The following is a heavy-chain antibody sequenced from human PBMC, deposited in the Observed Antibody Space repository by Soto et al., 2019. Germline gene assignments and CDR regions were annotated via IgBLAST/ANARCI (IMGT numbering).Heavy chain of an antibody. CDR3: ANDITAILPHSSVDY. D-gene: IGHD2-21*02. CDR1: GFTFSNYG. Sequence: QVQLVESGGGVVQPGRSLRLSCAASGFTFSNYGIHWFRRAPGKGLEWVAVISYDGRNKYYADSVKGRFTISRDNSQNTLYLLMNSLRAENTAVYYCANDITAILPHSSVDYWGQATVLTVSS. CDR2: ISYDGRNK. J-gene: IGHJ4*02. V-gene: IGHV3-30*18.